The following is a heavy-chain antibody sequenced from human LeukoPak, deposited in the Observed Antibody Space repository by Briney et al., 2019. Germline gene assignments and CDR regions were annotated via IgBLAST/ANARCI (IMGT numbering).Heavy chain of an antibody. V-gene: IGHV3-64D*09. CDR3: VKPSYGDSFFDY. J-gene: IGHJ4*02. CDR2: ISSNGGST. CDR1: GFTFSIYT. Sequence: PGGSLRLSCSASGFTFSIYTMYWVRQAPGQGLEYVSGISSNGGSTYYADSVEGRFTISRDNSRDTLYLHMSNLRAEDTAVYYCVKPSYGDSFFDYWGQGTLVTVSS. D-gene: IGHD4-17*01.